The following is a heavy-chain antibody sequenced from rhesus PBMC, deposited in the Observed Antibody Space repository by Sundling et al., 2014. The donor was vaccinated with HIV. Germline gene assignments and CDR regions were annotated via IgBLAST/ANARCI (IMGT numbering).Heavy chain of an antibody. D-gene: IGHD6-31*01. CDR1: GFTFSYYG. CDR2: INSAGNSV. V-gene: IGHV3S42*01. CDR3: VRGPQATGWYGLDS. J-gene: IGHJ6*01. Sequence: EVQLVESGGGVVQPGGSLKLSCAASGFTFSYYGMSWVRQTPGKGLEWVSGINSAGNSVYYSDSVKGRFTISRDNSKNTLSLQMRSLRGEDTAVYYCVRGPQATGWYGLDSWGQGVIVTVSS.